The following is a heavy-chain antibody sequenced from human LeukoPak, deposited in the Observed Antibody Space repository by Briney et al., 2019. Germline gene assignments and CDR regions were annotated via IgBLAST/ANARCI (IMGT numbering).Heavy chain of an antibody. CDR1: GYTFTSYG. D-gene: IGHD6-13*01. Sequence: ASVKVSCKASGYTFTSYGISWVRQAPGQGLEWMGWISAYNGNTNYAQKLQGRVTMTTDTSTSTAYMELSSLRSEDTAAYYCATGLIAGGYYFDYWGQGTLVTVSS. CDR2: ISAYNGNT. V-gene: IGHV1-18*01. J-gene: IGHJ4*02. CDR3: ATGLIAGGYYFDY.